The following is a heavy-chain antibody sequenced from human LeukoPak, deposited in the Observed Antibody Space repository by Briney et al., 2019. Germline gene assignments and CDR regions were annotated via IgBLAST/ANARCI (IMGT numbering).Heavy chain of an antibody. V-gene: IGHV4-59*01. D-gene: IGHD3-16*02. CDR2: ISDSGST. CDR3: ARVRIEYRSPYFDY. Sequence: SETLSLTCTVSGGPISSYYWSWIRQLPGKGLEWIAYISDSGSTKYNPSLESRVTMSVDASMTHFSLRLSSVTAADSAVYYCARVRIEYRSPYFDYWGQGTLVTVSS. J-gene: IGHJ4*02. CDR1: GGPISSYY.